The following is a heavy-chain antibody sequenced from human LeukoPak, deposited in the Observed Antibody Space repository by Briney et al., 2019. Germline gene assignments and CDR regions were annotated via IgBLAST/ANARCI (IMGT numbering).Heavy chain of an antibody. CDR1: GFTFDDYG. D-gene: IGHD6-19*01. V-gene: IGHV3-7*01. J-gene: IGHJ4*02. CDR2: IKQDGSEK. Sequence: GGSLRLSCAASGFTFDDYGMSWVRQAPGKGLEWVANIKQDGSEKYYVDSVKGRFTISRDNAKNSLYLQMNSLRAEDTAVYYCARSPEQKDSSGLFDYWGQGTLVTVSS. CDR3: ARSPEQKDSSGLFDY.